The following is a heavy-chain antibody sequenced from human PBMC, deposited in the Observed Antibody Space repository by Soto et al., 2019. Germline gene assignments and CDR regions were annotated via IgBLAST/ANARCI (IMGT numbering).Heavy chain of an antibody. CDR3: AGTFPYYYGMDV. CDR2: ISSSSSYT. J-gene: IGHJ6*02. Sequence: GESLSLSCAASGFTFSDYYMSWIRQAPGKGLEWVSYISSSSSYTNYADSVKGRFTISRDNAKNSLYLQMNSLRAEDTAVYYCAGTFPYYYGMDVWGQGTTVTVSS. V-gene: IGHV3-11*06. CDR1: GFTFSDYY. D-gene: IGHD1-1*01.